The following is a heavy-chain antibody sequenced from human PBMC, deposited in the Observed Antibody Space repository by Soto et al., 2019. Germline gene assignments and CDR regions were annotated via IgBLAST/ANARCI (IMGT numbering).Heavy chain of an antibody. CDR1: GGSISSNY. CDR3: ARYRREAVAGYTLDN. J-gene: IGHJ4*02. CDR2: VYNSGST. V-gene: IGHV4-59*01. D-gene: IGHD6-13*01. Sequence: LSLTCTVSGGSISSNYWTWIRQPPGKGLEWIGYVYNSGSTNYNPSLKSRVTISEDTSKSQFSLKVNSMTAADTAVYYCARYRREAVAGYTLDNWGQGILVTVSS.